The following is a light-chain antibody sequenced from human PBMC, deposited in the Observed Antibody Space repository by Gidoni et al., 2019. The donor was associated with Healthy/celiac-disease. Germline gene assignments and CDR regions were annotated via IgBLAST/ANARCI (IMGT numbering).Light chain of an antibody. CDR2: GAS. J-gene: IGKJ2*01. CDR1: QSVSSSY. Sequence: EVVLTQSHGTLSLSSGDRATLSCRASQSVSSSYLAWYQQNPGQAPRLLIYGASSRATGIPDRFSGSGSGTDFTLTISRLESEDFAVYYCQQYGSSPRYTFGQGTKLEIK. V-gene: IGKV3-20*01. CDR3: QQYGSSPRYT.